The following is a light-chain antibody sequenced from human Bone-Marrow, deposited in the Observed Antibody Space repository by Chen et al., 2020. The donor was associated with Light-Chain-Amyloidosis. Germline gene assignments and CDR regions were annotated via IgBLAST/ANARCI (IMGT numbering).Light chain of an antibody. CDR2: PDS. CDR1: SGSVGTYNY. Sequence: QSALTQPPSVSGSPGQSITLSCTGTSGSVGTYNYVSWYQQHPGTAPKVMISPDSNRPSGVSNRFSGSKSCNTASLTISGLQAEDEADYYCSSFTSSSSYVFGPGTKVTVL. V-gene: IGLV2-14*01. J-gene: IGLJ1*01. CDR3: SSFTSSSSYV.